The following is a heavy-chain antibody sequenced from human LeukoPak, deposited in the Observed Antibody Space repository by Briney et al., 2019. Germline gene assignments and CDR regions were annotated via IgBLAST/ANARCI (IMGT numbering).Heavy chain of an antibody. J-gene: IGHJ3*02. V-gene: IGHV3-7*01. CDR3: ARVSGDYYDSSGYPGPDAFDI. D-gene: IGHD3-22*01. CDR2: ILPDGSEK. Sequence: PGGSLRLSCAASEFDFSFYWMTWVRQAPGKGLEWVANILPDGSEKYYVDSVKGRFTISRDNAKNSLYLQMNSLRAEDTAVYYCARVSGDYYDSSGYPGPDAFDIWGQGTMVTVSS. CDR1: EFDFSFYW.